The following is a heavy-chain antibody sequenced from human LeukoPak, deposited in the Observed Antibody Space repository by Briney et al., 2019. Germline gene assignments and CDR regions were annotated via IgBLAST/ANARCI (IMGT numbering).Heavy chain of an antibody. Sequence: SVKVSCKASGGTFSSYAISWVRQAPGQGLEWMGRVIPIFGTANYAQKFQGRVTITTDESTSTAYMELSSLRSEDTAVYYCASLLDCSGGSCGGNYFDYWGQGTLVTVSS. CDR3: ASLLDCSGGSCGGNYFDY. CDR2: VIPIFGTA. D-gene: IGHD2-15*01. V-gene: IGHV1-69*05. J-gene: IGHJ4*02. CDR1: GGTFSSYA.